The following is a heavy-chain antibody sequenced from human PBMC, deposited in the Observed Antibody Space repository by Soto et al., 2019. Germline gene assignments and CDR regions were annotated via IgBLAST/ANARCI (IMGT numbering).Heavy chain of an antibody. CDR1: GGSISSGDYY. J-gene: IGHJ4*02. D-gene: IGHD5-12*01. V-gene: IGHV4-30-4*01. CDR2: IYYSGST. Sequence: TLSLTCTVSGGSISSGDYYWSWIRQPPGKGLEWIGYIYYSGSTYYNPSLKSRVTISVDTSKNQFSLKLSSVTAADTAVYYCARSPRGYSGYDWVFDYWGQGTLVTVSS. CDR3: ARSPRGYSGYDWVFDY.